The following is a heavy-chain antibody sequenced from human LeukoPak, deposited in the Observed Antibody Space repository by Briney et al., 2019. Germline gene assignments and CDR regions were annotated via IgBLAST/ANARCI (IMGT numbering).Heavy chain of an antibody. J-gene: IGHJ4*02. V-gene: IGHV1-69*05. CDR3: ARDRPIYYDSSGYYYFDY. D-gene: IGHD3-22*01. Sequence: ASVKVSCKASGGTFSSYAISWVRQAPGQGLEWMGRIIPIFGTANYAQKFQGRVTITTDESTGTAYMELSSLRSEDTAVYYCARDRPIYYDSSGYYYFDYWGQGTLVTVSS. CDR2: IIPIFGTA. CDR1: GGTFSSYA.